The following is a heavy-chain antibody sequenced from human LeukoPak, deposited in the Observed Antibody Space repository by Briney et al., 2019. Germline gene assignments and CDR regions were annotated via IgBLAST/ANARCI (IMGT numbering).Heavy chain of an antibody. CDR3: ARGNDYGDHVGIYFDY. J-gene: IGHJ4*02. D-gene: IGHD4-17*01. CDR1: GFTFSSYW. V-gene: IGHV3-7*03. CDR2: IKQDESEK. Sequence: PGGSLSLTCAASGFTFSSYWMSWVRQAPGKGLERVANIKQDESEKYYVDSVKGRFSITRDNAKNSMYLQINSLRAEDTAVYHCARGNDYGDHVGIYFDYWGQGTLVTVSS.